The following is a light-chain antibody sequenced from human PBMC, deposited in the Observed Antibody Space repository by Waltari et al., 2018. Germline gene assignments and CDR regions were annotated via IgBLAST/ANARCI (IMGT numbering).Light chain of an antibody. V-gene: IGKV1-33*01. CDR2: EAS. J-gene: IGKJ1*01. CDR1: QDISNY. CDR3: LQDYNYPRT. Sequence: DIQMTQSPSSLSASVGDRVTITCQASQDISNYLNWYQQKPGKAPKLLIYEASNLETGVPSRFSGSGSGTDFTFTISSLQPEDIATYYCLQDYNYPRTFGQGTKVDIK.